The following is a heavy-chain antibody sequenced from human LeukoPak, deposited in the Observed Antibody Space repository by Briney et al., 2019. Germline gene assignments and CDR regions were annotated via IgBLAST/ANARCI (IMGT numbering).Heavy chain of an antibody. CDR3: AQGYYYYYYGMDV. Sequence: GGSLRLSCEASGFTFSSYGMHWVRQAPDKGLEWVAVISYDGSNKYYADSVKGRFTISRDNSKNTLYLQMNSLRAEDTAVYYCAQGYYYYYYGMDVWGQGTTVTVSS. J-gene: IGHJ6*02. CDR1: GFTFSSYG. CDR2: ISYDGSNK. V-gene: IGHV3-30*03.